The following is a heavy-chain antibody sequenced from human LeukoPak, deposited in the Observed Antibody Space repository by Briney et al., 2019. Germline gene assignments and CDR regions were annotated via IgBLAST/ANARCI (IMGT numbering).Heavy chain of an antibody. CDR2: IWYDGSNE. Sequence: GRSLGLSCAASGFTFSSYGMHWVRQAPGKGLEWVAVIWYDGSNEYYADSVKGRFTISRDNSKNTLYLQMNSLRAEDTAVYYCARDHGGSYSSPAYWGQGTLVTVSS. D-gene: IGHD1-26*01. CDR1: GFTFSSYG. J-gene: IGHJ4*02. V-gene: IGHV3-33*01. CDR3: ARDHGGSYSSPAY.